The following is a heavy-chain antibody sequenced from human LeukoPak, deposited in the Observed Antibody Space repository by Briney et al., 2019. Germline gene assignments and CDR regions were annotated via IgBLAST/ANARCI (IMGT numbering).Heavy chain of an antibody. CDR2: ISGSGGST. Sequence: GGSLRLSCAASGFTFSSYEMNWVRQAPGKGLEWVSAISGSGGSTYYAVSVKGRFTISRDNSKNTLYLQMNSLRAEDTAVYYCAKDSYSSGYNFDYWGQGTLVTVSS. J-gene: IGHJ4*02. CDR3: AKDSYSSGYNFDY. CDR1: GFTFSSYE. V-gene: IGHV3-23*01. D-gene: IGHD6-19*01.